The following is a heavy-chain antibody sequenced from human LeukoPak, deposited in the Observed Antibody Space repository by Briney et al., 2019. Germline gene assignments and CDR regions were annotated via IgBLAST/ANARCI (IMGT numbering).Heavy chain of an antibody. D-gene: IGHD1-7*01. Sequence: TLSLTCTVSGGSISSGGYYWSWIRQPLGKGLEWIGFISYSGSAYYNPSLKSRVTISVDTSKNQFSLKLSFVTAADTAVYYCARFRLDVGNYQFDYWGQGTLVTVSS. CDR2: ISYSGSA. V-gene: IGHV4-30-4*08. J-gene: IGHJ4*02. CDR1: GGSISSGGYY. CDR3: ARFRLDVGNYQFDY.